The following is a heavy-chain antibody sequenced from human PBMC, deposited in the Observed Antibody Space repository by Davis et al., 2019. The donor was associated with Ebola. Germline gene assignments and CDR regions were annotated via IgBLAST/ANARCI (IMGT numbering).Heavy chain of an antibody. D-gene: IGHD3-16*01. CDR1: GFTVSSNY. V-gene: IGHV3-53*01. Sequence: GESLKISCAASGFTVSSNYMSWVRQAPGKGLEWVSVIYSGGSTYYADSVKGRFTISRDNSKNTLYLQMNSLRAEDTAVYYCARDGGFPPRAFDIWGQGTMVTVSS. CDR3: ARDGGFPPRAFDI. J-gene: IGHJ3*02. CDR2: IYSGGST.